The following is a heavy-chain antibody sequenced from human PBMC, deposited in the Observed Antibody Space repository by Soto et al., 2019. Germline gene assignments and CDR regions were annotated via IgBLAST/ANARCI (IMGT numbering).Heavy chain of an antibody. CDR1: GYTFTGYY. V-gene: IGHV1-2*04. J-gene: IGHJ6*02. Sequence: ASVKVSCKASGYTFTGYYMHWVRQAPGQGLEWMGWINPNSGGTNYAQKFQGWVTMTRDTSISTACMELSRLRSDDTAVYYCARDRRGDNWNYDYYYYGMDVWGQGTTVTVSS. CDR3: ARDRRGDNWNYDYYYYGMDV. CDR2: INPNSGGT. D-gene: IGHD1-7*01.